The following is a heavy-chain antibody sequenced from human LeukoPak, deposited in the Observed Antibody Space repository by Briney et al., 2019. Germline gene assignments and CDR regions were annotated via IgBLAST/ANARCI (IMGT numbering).Heavy chain of an antibody. CDR1: GFTFSSYW. J-gene: IGHJ3*02. CDR3: ARGGWYYYDSSGYYSDAFDI. V-gene: IGHV3-74*01. Sequence: GGSLRLSCAASGFTFSSYWMHWVRHAPGKGLGWVSRINSDGSSTSYADSVKGRFTISRDNAKNTLYLQMNSLRAEDTAVYYCARGGWYYYDSSGYYSDAFDIWGQGTVVTVSS. D-gene: IGHD3-22*01. CDR2: INSDGSST.